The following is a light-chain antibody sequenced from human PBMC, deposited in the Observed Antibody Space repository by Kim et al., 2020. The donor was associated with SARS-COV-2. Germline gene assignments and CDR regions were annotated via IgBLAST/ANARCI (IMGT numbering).Light chain of an antibody. CDR3: QSYDSSLSGVV. V-gene: IGLV1-40*01. CDR1: SCNFGAGYD. CDR2: GNS. Sequence: RVTITCTGSSCNFGAGYDVHCYQPLPGTAPKLLIYGNSNRPSGVPDRFSGSKSGTSASLAITGLQAEDEADYYCQSYDSSLSGVVFGGGTKLTVL. J-gene: IGLJ2*01.